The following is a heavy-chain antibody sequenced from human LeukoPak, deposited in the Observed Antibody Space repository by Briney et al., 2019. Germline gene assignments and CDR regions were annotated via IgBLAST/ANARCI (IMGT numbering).Heavy chain of an antibody. CDR1: GGSISSYY. J-gene: IGHJ6*03. CDR3: ARGCYYYYMDV. CDR2: IYYSGGT. V-gene: IGHV4-59*01. Sequence: SETLSLTCTVSGGSISSYYWSWIRQPPGKGLEWIGYIYYSGGTNYNPSLKSRVTISVDTSKNQFSLKLSSVTAADTAVYYCARGCYYYYMDVWGKGTTVTVSS.